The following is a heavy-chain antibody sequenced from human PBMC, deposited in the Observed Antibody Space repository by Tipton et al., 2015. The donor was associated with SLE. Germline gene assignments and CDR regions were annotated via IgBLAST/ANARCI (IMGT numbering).Heavy chain of an antibody. CDR2: IYHSGST. CDR1: GYSISSGYY. CDR3: ARDGTVTGDGMDV. V-gene: IGHV4-38-2*02. J-gene: IGHJ6*02. Sequence: TLSLTCAVSGYSISSGYYWGWIRQPPGKGLEWIGSIYHSGSTYYNPSLKSRVTISVDTSKNQFSLKLSSVTAADTAVYYCARDGTVTGDGMDVWGQGTTVTVSS. D-gene: IGHD4-17*01.